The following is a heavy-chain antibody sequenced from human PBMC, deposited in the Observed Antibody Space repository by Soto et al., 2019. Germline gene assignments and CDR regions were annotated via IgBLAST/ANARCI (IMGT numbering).Heavy chain of an antibody. J-gene: IGHJ6*02. Sequence: QVQLVQSGAEVKKPGASVKVSCKASGYTFTSYGLSWVRQAPGQGLEWMGWINGYTGNTNYAQKFKGRVTMTTDTSTNTAYLDLWTLISDDTAVYYCARSWVTGKGGIDVWGQGNTVTVSS. D-gene: IGHD3-16*01. CDR2: INGYTGNT. V-gene: IGHV1-18*01. CDR1: GYTFTSYG. CDR3: ARSWVTGKGGIDV.